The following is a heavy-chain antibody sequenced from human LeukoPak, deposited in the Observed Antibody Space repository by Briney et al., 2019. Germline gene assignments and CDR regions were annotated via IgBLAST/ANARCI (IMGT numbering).Heavy chain of an antibody. CDR3: ARMGGLAY. V-gene: IGHV4-39*07. CDR1: GGSISSSSYY. J-gene: IGHJ4*02. CDR2: IYYSGST. D-gene: IGHD3-16*01. Sequence: SETLSLTCTVSGGSISSSSYYWGWIRQPPGKGLEWIGSIYYSGSTYYNPSLKSRVTISVDTSKNQFSLKLSSVTAADTAVYYCARMGGLAYWGQGTLVTVSS.